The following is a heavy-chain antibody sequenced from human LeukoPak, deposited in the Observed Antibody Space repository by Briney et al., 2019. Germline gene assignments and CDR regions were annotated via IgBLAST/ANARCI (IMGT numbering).Heavy chain of an antibody. D-gene: IGHD3-9*01. Sequence: SCKASGGTFSSYAISWVRQAPGKGLEWVAVISYDGSNKYYADSVKGRFTISRDNSKNTLYLQMNSLRAEDTAVYYCATELLYDIPSRRGYNFDYWGQGTLVTVSS. J-gene: IGHJ4*02. CDR2: ISYDGSNK. V-gene: IGHV3-30*04. CDR3: ATELLYDIPSRRGYNFDY. CDR1: GGTFSSYA.